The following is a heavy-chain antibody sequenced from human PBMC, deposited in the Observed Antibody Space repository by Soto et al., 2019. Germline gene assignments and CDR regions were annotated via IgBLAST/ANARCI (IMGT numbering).Heavy chain of an antibody. Sequence: GGSLRLSCAASGFTFSSYTMHWVRQTPGRGLEWVADISYDGGDKYYADSVKGRFTVSRDNSKNTLYLQTNSLRAEDTSVYYCAREYSLPVVAPGYWGQGSLVTVAS. CDR2: ISYDGGDK. CDR1: GFTFSSYT. J-gene: IGHJ4*02. CDR3: AREYSLPVVAPGY. V-gene: IGHV3-30-3*01. D-gene: IGHD3-22*01.